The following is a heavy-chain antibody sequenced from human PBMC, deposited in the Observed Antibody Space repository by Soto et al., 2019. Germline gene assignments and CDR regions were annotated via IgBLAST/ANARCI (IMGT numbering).Heavy chain of an antibody. V-gene: IGHV2-5*02. CDR2: IYWDDDK. CDR1: GFSLTTRGVG. Sequence: QITLKESGPTLVQPTQTLTLTCTFSGFSLTTRGVGVGWIRQPPGKALECLALIYWDDDKRYSPSLQSRLSIPKDTSKNQVVLTMTNVDPVDTATYYCAHIPNYYQYDWFDPWGQGTLVAVSS. J-gene: IGHJ5*02. CDR3: AHIPNYYQYDWFDP. D-gene: IGHD3-16*01.